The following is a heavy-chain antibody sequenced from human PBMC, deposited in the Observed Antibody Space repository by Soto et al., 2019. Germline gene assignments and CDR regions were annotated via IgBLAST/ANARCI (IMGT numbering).Heavy chain of an antibody. D-gene: IGHD1-1*01. CDR1: GFTFSGYT. V-gene: IGHV1-69*02. J-gene: IGHJ4*02. CDR3: ARGTFIDY. CDR2: IIPILGIA. Sequence: GASVKVSCKASGFTFSGYTMHWVRQAPGQRLEWMGRIIPILGIANYAQKFQGRVTITADKSTSTAYMELSSLRSEDTAVYYCARGTFIDYWGQGTLVTVSS.